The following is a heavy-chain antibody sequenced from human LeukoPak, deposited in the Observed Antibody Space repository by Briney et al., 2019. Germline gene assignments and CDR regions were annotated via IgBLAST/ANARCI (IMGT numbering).Heavy chain of an antibody. CDR3: ARACGGDCYLSDY. Sequence: GGSLRLSCVVSGFTFSGFYMSWIRQAPGKGLECVSYISSSGHSIYYADSVKGRFTISRDNAKNSLYLQMNSLRAEDTAVYYCARACGGDCYLSDYWGQGTLVTVSS. V-gene: IGHV3-11*04. J-gene: IGHJ4*02. CDR2: ISSSGHSI. D-gene: IGHD2-21*02. CDR1: GFTFSGFY.